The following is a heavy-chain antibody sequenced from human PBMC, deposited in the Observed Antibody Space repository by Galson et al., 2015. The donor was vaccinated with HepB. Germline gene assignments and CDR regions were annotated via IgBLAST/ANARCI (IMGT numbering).Heavy chain of an antibody. D-gene: IGHD6-19*01. CDR3: ARGLTGYSSGWYDY. CDR2: ISYDGSNK. V-gene: IGHV3-30-3*01. Sequence: SLRLSCAASGFTFSSYAMHWVRQAPGKGLEWVAVISYDGSNKYYADSVKGRFTISRDNSKNTLYLQMNSLRAEDTGVYYCARGLTGYSSGWYDYWGQGTLVTVSS. J-gene: IGHJ4*02. CDR1: GFTFSSYA.